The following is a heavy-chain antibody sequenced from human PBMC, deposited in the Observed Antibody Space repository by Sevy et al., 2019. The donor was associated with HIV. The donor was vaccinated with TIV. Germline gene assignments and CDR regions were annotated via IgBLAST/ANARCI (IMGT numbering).Heavy chain of an antibody. CDR3: AKEGPFYRNFDY. CDR1: GFTFSSYG. D-gene: IGHD3-16*02. CDR2: IRYDGSNK. V-gene: IGHV3-30*02. J-gene: IGHJ4*02. Sequence: GGSLRLSCAASGFTFSSYGMHWVRQAPGKGLEWVAFIRYDGSNKYYADSVKGRFTNSRENSKNTLYLQMNSLRAEDTAVYYCAKEGPFYRNFDYWGQGTLVTVSS.